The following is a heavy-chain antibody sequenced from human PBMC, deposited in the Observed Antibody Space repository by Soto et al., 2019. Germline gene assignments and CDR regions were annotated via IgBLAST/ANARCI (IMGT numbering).Heavy chain of an antibody. V-gene: IGHV4-31*03. J-gene: IGHJ6*02. CDR3: ASGSSTSRGNYYYHYGMDV. CDR2: IYFSGST. D-gene: IGHD2-2*01. Sequence: SETLSLTCTVSGGSISSGGYYWSWIRQHPWKGLEWIGCIYFSGSTYYNPTLKSRVTISVDTSKNQFSLKLSSVTAADTAVYYCASGSSTSRGNYYYHYGMDVWGQGXTVTVYS. CDR1: GGSISSGGYY.